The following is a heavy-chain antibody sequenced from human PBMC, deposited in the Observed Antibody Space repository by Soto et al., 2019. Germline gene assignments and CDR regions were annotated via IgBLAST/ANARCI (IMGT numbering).Heavy chain of an antibody. CDR3: ARVPPLAHSGYDWGPDY. V-gene: IGHV1-8*01. CDR2: MNPNNGNT. D-gene: IGHD5-12*01. CDR1: GYTFTSYD. J-gene: IGHJ4*02. Sequence: ASLKVSCKASGYTFTSYDINWVRQATGQGLEWMGWMNPNNGNTGYSQKFQGRVTITRNTSASTAYMELSSLRSEDTAVYYCARVPPLAHSGYDWGPDYWGQGTLVTVSS.